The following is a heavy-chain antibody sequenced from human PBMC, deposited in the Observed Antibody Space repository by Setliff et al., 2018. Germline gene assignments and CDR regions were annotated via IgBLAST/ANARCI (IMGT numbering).Heavy chain of an antibody. CDR3: ARMTGFLYTDV. Sequence: TSETLSLTCTVSDGSLSTYYWSWIRQPPGKGLEFIGYVYYSGTANYSPSLRSRLTISVDTSKNQFSLKLSSVTAADTAVYYCARMTGFLYTDVWGKGTTVTVS. J-gene: IGHJ6*03. CDR1: DGSLSTYY. V-gene: IGHV4-59*08. CDR2: VYYSGTA. D-gene: IGHD3-3*01.